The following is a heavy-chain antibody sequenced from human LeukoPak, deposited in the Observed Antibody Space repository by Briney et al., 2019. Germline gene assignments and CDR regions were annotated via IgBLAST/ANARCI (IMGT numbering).Heavy chain of an antibody. D-gene: IGHD3-10*01. CDR1: GFTFSSYS. CDR2: ISSSSSYI. CDR3: ARGVRGVSPFDY. Sequence: GGSLRLSCAASGFTFSSYSMNWVRQAPGKGLEWVSSISSSSSYIYYADSVKGRFTISRDNSKNTLYLQMNSLRAEDTAVYYCARGVRGVSPFDYWGQGTLVTVSS. J-gene: IGHJ4*02. V-gene: IGHV3-21*04.